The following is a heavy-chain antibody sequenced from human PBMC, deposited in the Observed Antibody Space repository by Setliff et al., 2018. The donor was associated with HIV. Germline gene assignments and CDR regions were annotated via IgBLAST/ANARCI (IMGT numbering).Heavy chain of an antibody. V-gene: IGHV1-2*02. CDR3: ASSYPNYNYGNYDFWSGYYHDDAFDI. CDR1: GYAFTGYY. Sequence: ASVKVSCKASGYAFTGYYLHWVRQAPGQGLEWMGWINPSDGGAKYAHNFEGRVTMTRDTSISTFYMEVTRLTSDDTAVYYCASSYPNYNYGNYDFWSGYYHDDAFDIWGQGTMVTVSS. D-gene: IGHD3-3*01. J-gene: IGHJ3*02. CDR2: INPSDGGA.